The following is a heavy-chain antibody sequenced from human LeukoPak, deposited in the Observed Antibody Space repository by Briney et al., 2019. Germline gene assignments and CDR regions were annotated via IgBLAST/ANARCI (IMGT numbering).Heavy chain of an antibody. CDR3: ARHERRYSSRWGYYMDV. J-gene: IGHJ6*03. D-gene: IGHD6-13*01. Sequence: GESLKISCQDSGYSFSIYWIGWVRQMPGKGLEWMGIIYPGDSDTRYSPSFQGQVTISADESVSTAYLQWSSLKASDTAMYYCARHERRYSSRWGYYMDVWGKGTTVIISS. V-gene: IGHV5-51*01. CDR1: GYSFSIYW. CDR2: IYPGDSDT.